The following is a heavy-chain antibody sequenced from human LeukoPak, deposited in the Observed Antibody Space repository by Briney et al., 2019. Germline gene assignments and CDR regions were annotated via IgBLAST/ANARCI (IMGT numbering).Heavy chain of an antibody. D-gene: IGHD3-10*01. Sequence: GGSLRLSCAASGFTVNSNYMSWVRQAPGKGLEWVSVIYSGGSTYYAETVKGRFTISRDNSKNTLYLEMNSLRAEDTAVYYCARDLVGYGSGSFDYWGQGTLVTVSS. CDR2: IYSGGST. CDR1: GFTVNSNY. J-gene: IGHJ4*02. CDR3: ARDLVGYGSGSFDY. V-gene: IGHV3-53*01.